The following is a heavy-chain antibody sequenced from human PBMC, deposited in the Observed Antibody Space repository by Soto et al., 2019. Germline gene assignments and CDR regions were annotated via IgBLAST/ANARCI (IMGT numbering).Heavy chain of an antibody. D-gene: IGHD3-9*01. V-gene: IGHV2-5*02. Sequence: QITLKESGPTLVKPTQTLTLTCTFSGFSLSTSGVGVGWIRQPPGKALEWLALIYWDDDKRYSPSLKSRLTITKDTSKNQVVLTMTNIDPVDTATYYCAHVLRYFDWYLGTVVDPWGQGTLVTVSS. CDR3: AHVLRYFDWYLGTVVDP. CDR2: IYWDDDK. CDR1: GFSLSTSGVG. J-gene: IGHJ5*02.